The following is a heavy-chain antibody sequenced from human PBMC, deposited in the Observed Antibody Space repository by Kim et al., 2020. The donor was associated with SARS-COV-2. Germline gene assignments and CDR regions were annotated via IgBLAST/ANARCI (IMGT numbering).Heavy chain of an antibody. J-gene: IGHJ4*02. CDR1: GGSISSYY. CDR3: ARQGMYSSGWYDY. D-gene: IGHD6-19*01. V-gene: IGHV4-59*08. Sequence: SETLSLTCTVSGGSISSYYWSWIRQPPGKGLEWIGYIYYSGSTNYNPSLKSRVTISVDTSKNQFSLKLSSVTAADTAVYYCARQGMYSSGWYDYWGQGTLVTVSS. CDR2: IYYSGST.